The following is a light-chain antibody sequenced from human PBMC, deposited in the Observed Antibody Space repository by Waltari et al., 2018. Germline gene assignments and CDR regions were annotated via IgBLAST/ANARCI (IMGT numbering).Light chain of an antibody. CDR1: SSDGGGNNY. V-gene: IGLV2-8*01. CDR3: SSYGGSKV. J-gene: IGLJ3*02. Sequence: QSVLTQPPSASGSPGQSVTISCTGTSSDGGGNNYVSWYQQHPGKAPNLKIYEVNKRPSGVPDRFSASKSGNTASLTVSGLQAEDEADYYCSSYGGSKVFGGGTKLTVL. CDR2: EVN.